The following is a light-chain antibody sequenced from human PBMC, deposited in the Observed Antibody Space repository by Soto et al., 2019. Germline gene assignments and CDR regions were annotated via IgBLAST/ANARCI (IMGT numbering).Light chain of an antibody. J-gene: IGKJ1*01. CDR1: QSISSY. CDR2: AAS. CDR3: QKSYSTPVT. V-gene: IGKV1-39*01. Sequence: DIQMTQSPSSLSASVVDRVTISCRASQSISSYLNWYQQKPGKAPNLLIYAASSLQSGVPSRFSGSGSGTDFTLTISSLQPEEFATYYCQKSYSTPVTVGQGTKVDI.